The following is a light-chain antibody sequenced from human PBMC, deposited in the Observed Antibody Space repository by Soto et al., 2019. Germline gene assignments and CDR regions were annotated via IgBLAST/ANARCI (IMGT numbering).Light chain of an antibody. Sequence: QSALTQPPSASGSPGQSVTISCTGTSSDVGGYNYVSWYQQRPGKAPKLIIYEVTNRPSGVPDRFSGSKSGNTASLTVSGLQTEDEADYYCSSYAGNYNLVFGGGTKVTV. CDR1: SSDVGGYNY. CDR2: EVT. CDR3: SSYAGNYNLV. J-gene: IGLJ2*01. V-gene: IGLV2-8*01.